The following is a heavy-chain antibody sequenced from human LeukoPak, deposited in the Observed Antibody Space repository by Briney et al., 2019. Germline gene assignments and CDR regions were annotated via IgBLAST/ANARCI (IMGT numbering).Heavy chain of an antibody. D-gene: IGHD3-10*01. Sequence: GGSLRLSCAASGFTVSSNYMSWVRQAPGKGLEWVATIKQAGSERYYLDSVKGRFTISRDNAKNSLYLQMNSLRAEDTAMYYCARDNYYSLDNWGPGTLVTVSS. J-gene: IGHJ4*02. CDR1: GFTVSSNY. CDR2: IKQAGSER. CDR3: ARDNYYSLDN. V-gene: IGHV3-7*01.